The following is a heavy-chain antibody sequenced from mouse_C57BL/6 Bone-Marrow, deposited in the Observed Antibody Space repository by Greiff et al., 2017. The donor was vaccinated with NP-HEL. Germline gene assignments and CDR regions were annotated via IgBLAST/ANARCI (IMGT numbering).Heavy chain of an antibody. CDR3: ARLYGYGYAMDY. CDR1: GYTFTSYW. J-gene: IGHJ4*01. Sequence: QVQLQQPGAELVMPGASVKLSCKASGYTFTSYWMHWVKQRPGQGLEWIGEIDPSDSYTNYNQKFKGKSTLTVDKSSSTAYMQLSSLTSEDSAVYYCARLYGYGYAMDYWGQGTSVTVSS. D-gene: IGHD2-2*01. CDR2: IDPSDSYT. V-gene: IGHV1-69*01.